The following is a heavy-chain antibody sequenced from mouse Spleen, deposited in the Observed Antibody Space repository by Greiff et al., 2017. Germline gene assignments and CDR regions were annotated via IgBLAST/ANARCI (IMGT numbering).Heavy chain of an antibody. D-gene: IGHD1-1*02. V-gene: IGHV5-9*01. CDR3: ARQFGDYAHDEAWFAY. CDR2: ISSGGGNT. CDR1: GFTFSSYT. J-gene: IGHJ3*01. Sequence: EVMLVESGGGLVKPGGSLKLSCAASGFTFSSYTMSWVRQTPAKRLEWVATISSGGGNTYYPDSVKGRFTISRDNARNTLYLQMSSLRSEDTAMYYCARQFGDYAHDEAWFAYWGQGTLVTVSA.